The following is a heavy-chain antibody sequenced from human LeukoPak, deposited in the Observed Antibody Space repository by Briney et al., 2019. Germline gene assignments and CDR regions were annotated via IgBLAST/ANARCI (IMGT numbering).Heavy chain of an antibody. CDR3: ARRGYPNYYYYYMDV. CDR2: MNPNSGNT. Sequence: RASVKVSCKASGYTFTSYDINWVRQATGRGLEWMGWMNPNSGNTGYAQKFQGRVTMTRNTSISTAYMELSSLRSEDTAVYYCARRGYPNYYYYYMDVWGKGTTVTISS. J-gene: IGHJ6*03. CDR1: GYTFTSYD. D-gene: IGHD2-15*01. V-gene: IGHV1-8*01.